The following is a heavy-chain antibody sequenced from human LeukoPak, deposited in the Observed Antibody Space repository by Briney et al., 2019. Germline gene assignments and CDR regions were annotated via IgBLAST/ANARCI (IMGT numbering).Heavy chain of an antibody. V-gene: IGHV3-23*01. CDR2: TSGSSGTT. CDR1: GFTFSNYA. D-gene: IGHD3-9*01. CDR3: AKSWSCVQYNDWLCYFDY. Sequence: GGSLRLSCAASGFTFSNYAMSWVRQAPGKGLEWVSGTSGSSGTTYYTDSVQGRFTISRDNSKDTLYLQMNSLRDDDTAIYYCAKSWSCVQYNDWLCYFDYWGQGTLVTVSS. J-gene: IGHJ4*02.